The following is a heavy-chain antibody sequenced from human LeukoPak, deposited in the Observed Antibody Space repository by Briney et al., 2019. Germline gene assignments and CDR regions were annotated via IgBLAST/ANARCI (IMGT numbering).Heavy chain of an antibody. CDR1: GFTFSSYA. J-gene: IGHJ4*02. CDR3: ASGEVGVRKFYSDPFHH. V-gene: IGHV3-23*03. Sequence: PGGSLRLSCAASGFTFSSYAMSWVRQAPGKGLEWVSILYSAGATYYADSVRGRFTITRDTSKNTLNLQMNSLRADDTAIYYCASGEVGVRKFYSDPFHHWGQGTLVTVSS. CDR2: LYSAGAT. D-gene: IGHD2-15*01.